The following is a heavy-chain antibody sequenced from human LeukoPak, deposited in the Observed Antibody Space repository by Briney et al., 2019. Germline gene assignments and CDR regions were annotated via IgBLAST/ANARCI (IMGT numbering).Heavy chain of an antibody. V-gene: IGHV4-4*07. CDR2: IYTSGST. J-gene: IGHJ4*02. CDR1: GRPFSGYY. CDR3: AGVSSGWYKEY. D-gene: IGHD6-19*01. Sequence: SETPPLTRAVSGRPFSGYYRGWIRQPAGKGPEWIGRIYTSGSTNYNPSLKSRVTVSVDTSKNQFSLKLTSVTAADTAVYYCAGVSSGWYKEYWGQGTLVTVSS.